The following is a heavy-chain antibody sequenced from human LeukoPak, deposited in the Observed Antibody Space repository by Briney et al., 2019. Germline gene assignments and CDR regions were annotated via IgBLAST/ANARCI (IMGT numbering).Heavy chain of an antibody. CDR1: GYSFSNYW. Sequence: GESLKISCKGSGYSFSNYWIGWVRQVPGRGLEWMGIIYPADSDTRYSPSFQGQVTISADKSISTAYLQWSSLKASDTAMYCCASLFTGSEDLRGQGTLVTVSS. CDR2: IYPADSDT. V-gene: IGHV5-51*01. CDR3: ASLFTGSEDL. J-gene: IGHJ5*02. D-gene: IGHD2-8*02.